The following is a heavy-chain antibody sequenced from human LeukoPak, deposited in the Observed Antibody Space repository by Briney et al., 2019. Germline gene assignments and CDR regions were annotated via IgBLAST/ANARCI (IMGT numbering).Heavy chain of an antibody. J-gene: IGHJ4*02. CDR2: IFYGGTT. CDR3: ASPSKYYYDSGGYYPYYYFDY. Sequence: PSETLSLTCTVSGGSISSYYWSWIRQPPGKGLEWIGSIFYGGTTYYNPSLKSRVTISVDTSKNQFSLKLSSVTAADTAVYYCASPSKYYYDSGGYYPYYYFDYWGQGTLVTVSS. CDR1: GGSISSYY. V-gene: IGHV4-59*05. D-gene: IGHD3-22*01.